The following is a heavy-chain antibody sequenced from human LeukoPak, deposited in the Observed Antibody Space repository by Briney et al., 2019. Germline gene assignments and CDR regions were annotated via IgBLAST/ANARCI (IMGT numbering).Heavy chain of an antibody. CDR1: GGTFSSYA. Sequence: ASVKVSCKASGGTFSSYAISWVRQAPGQGLEWMGGIIPIFGTANYAQKFQGRVTITADESTSTAYMELSSLRSEDTAVYYCASPEVSDSYAFDIWGQGTMVTVSS. D-gene: IGHD5/OR15-5a*01. J-gene: IGHJ3*02. CDR3: ASPEVSDSYAFDI. CDR2: IIPIFGTA. V-gene: IGHV1-69*01.